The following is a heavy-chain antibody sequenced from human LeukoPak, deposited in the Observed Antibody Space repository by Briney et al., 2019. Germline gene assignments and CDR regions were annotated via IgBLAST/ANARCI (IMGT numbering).Heavy chain of an antibody. D-gene: IGHD6-19*01. CDR3: ARLATGIAVASYYFDY. Sequence: GGSLRLSCAASGFTFSSYSMNWVRQAPGKGLEWVSSISSSSSYIYYADSVKGRFTSSRDNAKNSLYLQMNSLRAEDTAVYYCARLATGIAVASYYFDYWGQGTLVTVSS. CDR1: GFTFSSYS. CDR2: ISSSSSYI. V-gene: IGHV3-21*01. J-gene: IGHJ4*02.